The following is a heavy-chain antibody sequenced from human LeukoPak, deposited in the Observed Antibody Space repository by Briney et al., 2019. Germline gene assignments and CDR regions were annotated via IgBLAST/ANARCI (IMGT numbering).Heavy chain of an antibody. CDR3: AKDLLAVPATIGS. CDR2: ISWNNGLI. J-gene: IGHJ4*02. Sequence: PGRSLRLSCEASGFTFHDYAMHWVRQAPGKGLEWVSGISWNNGLIGYGDSVRGRFTISRDNAKNSLYLQMNSLRPEDTAFYYCAKDLLAVPATIGSWGQGTLVTVSS. CDR1: GFTFHDYA. D-gene: IGHD3-10*01. V-gene: IGHV3-9*01.